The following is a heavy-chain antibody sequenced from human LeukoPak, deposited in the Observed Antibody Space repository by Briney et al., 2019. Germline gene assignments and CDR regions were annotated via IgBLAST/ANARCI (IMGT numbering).Heavy chain of an antibody. CDR2: ISSSSSYI. V-gene: IGHV3-21*01. Sequence: GGSLRLSCAASGFTFSSYSMNWVRQAPGKGLEWVSSISSSSSYIYYADSVKGRFTISRDNAKNSLYLQMNSLRAEDTAVYYCATPLGILTGYRYYYMDVWGKGTTVTVSS. J-gene: IGHJ6*03. D-gene: IGHD3-9*01. CDR3: ATPLGILTGYRYYYMDV. CDR1: GFTFSSYS.